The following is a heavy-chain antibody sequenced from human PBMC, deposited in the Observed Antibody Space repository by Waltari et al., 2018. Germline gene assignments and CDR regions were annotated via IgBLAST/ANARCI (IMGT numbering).Heavy chain of an antibody. V-gene: IGHV3-23*01. Sequence: EVQVLESGGGLVQPGGSLRLSCAASGFTFTNYPMTWVSQAPGKGLGLVSSVSGGGGTTYYADSVKGRFTISRDNSKNTLFLQMNSLRAEDTAVYYCGTSPDYSTSEGYWGQGTLVTVSS. D-gene: IGHD4-4*01. CDR1: GFTFTNYP. J-gene: IGHJ4*02. CDR3: GTSPDYSTSEGY. CDR2: VSGGGGTT.